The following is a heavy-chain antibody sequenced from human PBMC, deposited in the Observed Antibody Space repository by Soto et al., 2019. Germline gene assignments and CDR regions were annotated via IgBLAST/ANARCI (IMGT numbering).Heavy chain of an antibody. CDR3: TTDIVVVPDAMGMNLDAFDI. CDR2: IKSKTDGGKT. D-gene: IGHD2-2*01. V-gene: IGHV3-15*07. Sequence: EVQLVESGGGLVKPGGSLRLSCAASGFTFSNAWMNWVRQAPGKGLEWVGRIKSKTDGGKTDYAAPVKGRFTISREDSKNTLYLKMNSLKTEDTAVYYCTTDIVVVPDAMGMNLDAFDIWGQGTMVTVSS. CDR1: GFTFSNAW. J-gene: IGHJ3*02.